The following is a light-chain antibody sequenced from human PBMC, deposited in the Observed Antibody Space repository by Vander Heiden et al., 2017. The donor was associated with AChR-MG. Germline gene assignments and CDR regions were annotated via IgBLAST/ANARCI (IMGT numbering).Light chain of an antibody. J-gene: IGLJ2*01. V-gene: IGLV2-11*01. Sequence: QSALTQPRSVSGSPGQSVTISCTGTSSDVGGYTYVSWYQQHPGKAPKLMIYDVSKRPSGVPDRFSGSKSGNTASLTISGLQAEDDTDYYCCSYAGTNTFVVCGGGTKLTVL. CDR3: CSYAGTNTFVV. CDR1: SSDVGGYTY. CDR2: DVS.